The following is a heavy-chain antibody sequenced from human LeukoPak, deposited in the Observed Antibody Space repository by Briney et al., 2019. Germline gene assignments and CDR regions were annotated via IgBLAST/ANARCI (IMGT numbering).Heavy chain of an antibody. CDR1: GYTLTELS. CDR3: ATPRPYGSGSYYNEYAFDI. V-gene: IGHV1-24*01. Sequence: GASVKVSCKVSGYTLTELSMHWVRQAPGKGLEWMGGFDPEDGETIYAQKFQGRVTMTEDTSTDTAYMELSSLRSEDTAVYYCATPRPYGSGSYYNEYAFDIWGQGTMVTVSS. CDR2: FDPEDGET. D-gene: IGHD3-10*01. J-gene: IGHJ3*02.